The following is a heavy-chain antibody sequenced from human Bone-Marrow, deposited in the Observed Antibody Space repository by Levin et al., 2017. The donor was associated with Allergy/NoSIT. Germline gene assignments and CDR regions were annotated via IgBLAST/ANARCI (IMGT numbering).Heavy chain of an antibody. J-gene: IGHJ4*02. D-gene: IGHD4-23*01. CDR1: GGSVRSGSYY. CDR3: ARGSYFGGLSFDC. Sequence: SQTLSLTCTVSGGSVRSGSYYWSWIRQPPGKGLEWIAYIYHSGSTKYNPSLKSRVTISLDTSSNQFSLRLPSLTAADTAVYYCARGSYFGGLSFDCWGKGTLVTVSS. V-gene: IGHV4-61*01. CDR2: IYHSGST.